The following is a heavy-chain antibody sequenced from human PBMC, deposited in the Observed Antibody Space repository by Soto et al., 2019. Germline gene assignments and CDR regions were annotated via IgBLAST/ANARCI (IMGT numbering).Heavy chain of an antibody. J-gene: IGHJ6*02. CDR1: GFSLSTSGVG. V-gene: IGHV2-5*02. CDR3: ARISFYPSYSSSWYGWGGYYYYGMDV. Sequence: PTLVNPTQTLTLTCTFSGFSLSTSGVGVGWIRQPPGKALEWLALIYWDDDKRYSPSLKSRLTISKDTSKNQVVLTMTNIDPVDTATYFCARISFYPSYSSSWYGWGGYYYYGMDVWGQGTTVTVSS. D-gene: IGHD6-13*01. CDR2: IYWDDDK.